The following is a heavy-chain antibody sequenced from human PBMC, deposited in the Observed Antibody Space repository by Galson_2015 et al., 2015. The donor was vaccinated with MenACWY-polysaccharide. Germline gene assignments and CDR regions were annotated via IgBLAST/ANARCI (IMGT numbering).Heavy chain of an antibody. Sequence: SVKVCCKASGYTFISFGITWVRQAPGQGLEWMGRINTYNGDKNSADKIQGRVTMTTDTSKNTAYLVRRNLRSDDTAVYYCARGPPGYAGSWHPLQYWGQGTLVTVSA. D-gene: IGHD2-15*01. CDR3: ARGPPGYAGSWHPLQY. CDR1: GYTFISFG. V-gene: IGHV1-18*01. CDR2: INTYNGDK. J-gene: IGHJ4*02.